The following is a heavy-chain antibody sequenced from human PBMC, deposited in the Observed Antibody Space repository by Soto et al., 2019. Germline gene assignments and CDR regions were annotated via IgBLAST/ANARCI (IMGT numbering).Heavy chain of an antibody. CDR3: ASHPYGLGRKGLSDY. J-gene: IGHJ4*02. CDR1: GGFISNNNYY. Sequence: QLQLQESGPGLLKPSETLSLSCSVSGGFISNNNYYWGWIRQSPGRGLEWIAGGYYTGSTYYNPSLRGRVTMSVDTSKNQFSLMLTSVSAADTAVYYCASHPYGLGRKGLSDYWGQGTLVTVSS. D-gene: IGHD3-10*01. V-gene: IGHV4-39*01. CDR2: GYYTGST.